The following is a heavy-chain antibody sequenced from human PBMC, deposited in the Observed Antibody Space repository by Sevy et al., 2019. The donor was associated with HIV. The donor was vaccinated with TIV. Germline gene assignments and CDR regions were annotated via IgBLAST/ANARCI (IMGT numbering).Heavy chain of an antibody. D-gene: IGHD3-10*01. Sequence: ASVKVSCKASGYTFTSYGISWVRQAPGQGLEWMGWISAYNGNTNYAQKLQGRVTMTTDTSTSTAYMELRSLRSDDTAVYYCARGVTMVRGVRQSPRTPDAFDIWGQGTMVTVSS. CDR3: ARGVTMVRGVRQSPRTPDAFDI. J-gene: IGHJ3*02. CDR1: GYTFTSYG. CDR2: ISAYNGNT. V-gene: IGHV1-18*04.